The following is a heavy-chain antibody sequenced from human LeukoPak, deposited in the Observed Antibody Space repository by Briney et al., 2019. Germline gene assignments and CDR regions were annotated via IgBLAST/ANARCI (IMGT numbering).Heavy chain of an antibody. J-gene: IGHJ6*03. CDR1: GGSISSSSYY. CDR3: ARDRYNYSYYYFMDV. Sequence: PSETLSLTCTVSGGSISSSSYYWSWIRQPPGKGLEWIGYIYYSGSTYYNPSLKSRVTISVDTSKNQFFLKLSSVTAADTAVYYCARDRYNYSYYYFMDVWGKGTTVTVSS. V-gene: IGHV4-61*01. D-gene: IGHD5-18*01. CDR2: IYYSGST.